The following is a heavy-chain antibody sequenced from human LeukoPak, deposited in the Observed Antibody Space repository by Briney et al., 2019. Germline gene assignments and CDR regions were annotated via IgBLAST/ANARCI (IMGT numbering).Heavy chain of an antibody. J-gene: IGHJ4*02. D-gene: IGHD6-19*01. V-gene: IGHV1-46*01. CDR1: GYTFTSYY. CDR2: INPSGGST. Sequence: GASVKVSCKASGYTFTSYYMHWVRQAPGQGLEWMGIINPSGGSTSYAQKFQGRVTMTRDMSTSTVYMELSSLRSEDTAVYYCAGTTRVTQWLVPHFDYWGQGTLVTVSS. CDR3: AGTTRVTQWLVPHFDY.